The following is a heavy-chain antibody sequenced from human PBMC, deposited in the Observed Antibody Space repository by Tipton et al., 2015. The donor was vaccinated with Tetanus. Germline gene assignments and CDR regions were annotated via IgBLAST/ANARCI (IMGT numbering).Heavy chain of an antibody. CDR3: ARPRGEWEGGGNSWYGVYG. Sequence: SLRLSCAASGFTFSNYAIHWVRQAPIKGLEWVAVTSYDGSNQYYADSVKGRFTISRDDSKNTLYLEMNSLTTEDTAVYYCARPRGEWEGGGNSWYGVYGWGQRTMVAVSS. D-gene: IGHD1-26*01. J-gene: IGHJ3*01. V-gene: IGHV3-30-3*02. CDR1: GFTFSNYA. CDR2: TSYDGSNQ.